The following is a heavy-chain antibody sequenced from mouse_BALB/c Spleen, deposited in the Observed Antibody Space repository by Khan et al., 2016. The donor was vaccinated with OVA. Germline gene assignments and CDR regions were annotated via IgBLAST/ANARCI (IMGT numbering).Heavy chain of an antibody. CDR1: GFSLTSYG. V-gene: IGHV2-2*02. CDR3: ARIFRGTTDYAMDY. Sequence: VQLQQSGPGLVQPSQSLSITCTVSGFSLTSYGVHWVRQSPGKGLEWLGVIWSGGSTDYNAAFISRLSISKDNSKSQVFFKMNSLKANDTAIYYCARIFRGTTDYAMDYWGQGTSVTVSS. CDR2: IWSGGST. J-gene: IGHJ4*01. D-gene: IGHD2-14*01.